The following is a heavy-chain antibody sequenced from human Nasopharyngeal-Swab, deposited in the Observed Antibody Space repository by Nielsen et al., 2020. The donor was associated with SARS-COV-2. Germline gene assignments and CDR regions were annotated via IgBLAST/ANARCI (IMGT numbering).Heavy chain of an antibody. D-gene: IGHD3-3*01. V-gene: IGHV4-59*01. J-gene: IGHJ5*02. CDR3: ARATWSGYSLGWFDP. CDR2: IYHSGST. Sequence: WIRQPPGQGLEWIGYIYHSGSTNYNPSLKSRVTISVDTSKNQFSLKLSSVTAADTAVYYCARATWSGYSLGWFDPWGQGTLVTVSS.